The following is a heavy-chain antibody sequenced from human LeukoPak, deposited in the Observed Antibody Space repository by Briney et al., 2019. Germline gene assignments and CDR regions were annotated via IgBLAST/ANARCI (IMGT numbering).Heavy chain of an antibody. CDR3: ARGYRGYSYGLNWFDP. J-gene: IGHJ5*02. CDR2: TNPNSGGT. CDR1: GYTFTGYY. V-gene: IGHV1-2*02. Sequence: ASVKVSCKASGYTFTGYYMHWVRQAPGQGLEWMGWTNPNSGGTNYAQKFQGRVTMTRDTSISTAYMELSRLRSDDTAVYYCARGYRGYSYGLNWFDPWGQGTLVTVSS. D-gene: IGHD5-18*01.